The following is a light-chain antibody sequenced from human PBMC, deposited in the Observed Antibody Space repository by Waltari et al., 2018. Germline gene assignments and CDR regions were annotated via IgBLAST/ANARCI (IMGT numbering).Light chain of an antibody. V-gene: IGLV4-69*01. J-gene: IGLJ3*02. Sequence: QLVLTQSPSPSASLGASVKLTCTLSSGHTSNVIAWLQQQPEKGPRYLMKVNSDGSPSKGDKIPDRFSGSSSGTEHYLTISSLQSEDEADYYCQTGGHGTWVFGGGTKLTVL. CDR2: VNSDGSP. CDR3: QTGGHGTWV. CDR1: SGHTSNV.